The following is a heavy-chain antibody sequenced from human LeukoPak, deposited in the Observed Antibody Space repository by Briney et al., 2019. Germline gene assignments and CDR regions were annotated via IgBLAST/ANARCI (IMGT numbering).Heavy chain of an antibody. V-gene: IGHV1-18*01. CDR1: GYTFISYG. Sequence: ASVKVSCKASGYTFISYGISWVRQAPGQGLEWMGWISGYNGNTNYAQNLQGRVTMTTDTPTSTAYMELRSLRSDDTAVYYCARGLGVVTAQSEQPKPRYFDLWGRGTQVTVSS. D-gene: IGHD2-21*02. CDR2: ISGYNGNT. J-gene: IGHJ2*01. CDR3: ARGLGVVTAQSEQPKPRYFDL.